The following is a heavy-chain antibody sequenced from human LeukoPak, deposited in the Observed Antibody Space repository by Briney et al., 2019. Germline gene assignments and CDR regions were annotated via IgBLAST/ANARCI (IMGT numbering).Heavy chain of an antibody. V-gene: IGHV1-2*02. CDR1: GYTFTGYY. CDR3: ARHPINWNYRNWFDP. CDR2: INPNSGGT. J-gene: IGHJ5*02. Sequence: ASVEVSCKASGYTFTGYYMHWVRQAPGQGLEWMGWINPNSGGTNYAQKFQGRVTMTRDTSISTAYMELSRLRSDDTAVYYCARHPINWNYRNWFDPWGQGTLVTVSS. D-gene: IGHD1-7*01.